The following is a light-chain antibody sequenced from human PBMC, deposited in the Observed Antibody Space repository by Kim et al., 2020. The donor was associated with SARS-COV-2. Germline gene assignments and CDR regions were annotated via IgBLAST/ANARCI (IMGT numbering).Light chain of an antibody. CDR2: AAS. CDR1: QGISNY. V-gene: IGKV1-27*01. CDR3: QKYNSALFT. J-gene: IGKJ3*01. Sequence: ASVGDRVTITCRASQGISNYLAWYQQKPGKVPKLLIYAASTLQSEVPSRFSGSGSGTDFTLTISSLQPEDVATYYCQKYNSALFTFGPGTKVDIK.